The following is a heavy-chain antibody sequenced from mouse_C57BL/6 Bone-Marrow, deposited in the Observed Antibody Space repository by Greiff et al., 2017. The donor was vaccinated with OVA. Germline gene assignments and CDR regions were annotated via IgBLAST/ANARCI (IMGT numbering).Heavy chain of an antibody. CDR3: APRGFYYYGSSPLDY. J-gene: IGHJ2*01. CDR2: IFPGSGST. CDR1: GYTFTDYY. D-gene: IGHD1-1*01. V-gene: IGHV1-75*01. Sequence: VQLQQSGPELVKPGASVKISCKASGYTFTDYYINWVKQRPGQGLEWIGWIFPGSGSTYYNEKFKGKATLTVDKSSSTAYMLLSSLTSEDSAVYFCAPRGFYYYGSSPLDYWGQGTTLTVSS.